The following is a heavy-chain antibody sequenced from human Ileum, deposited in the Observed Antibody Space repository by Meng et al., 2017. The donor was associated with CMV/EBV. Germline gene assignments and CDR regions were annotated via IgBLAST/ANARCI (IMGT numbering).Heavy chain of an antibody. Sequence: GGSLRLSCAASGFTVSSNYMSWVRQAPGRGLEWVSLIYSGGSTYYADSVKGRFTISRDNTKNTLYLLMNSLTVEDTAVYYCARAGSYRFDYWGQGTLVTVSS. V-gene: IGHV3-53*01. J-gene: IGHJ4*02. CDR3: ARAGSYRFDY. D-gene: IGHD3-16*02. CDR1: GFTVSSNY. CDR2: IYSGGST.